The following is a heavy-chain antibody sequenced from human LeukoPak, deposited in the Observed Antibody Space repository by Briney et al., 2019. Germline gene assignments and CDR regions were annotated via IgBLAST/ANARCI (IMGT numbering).Heavy chain of an antibody. D-gene: IGHD2-15*01. CDR3: ARGRRVVAAKKIFDY. Sequence: ASVKVSCKASGGTFGDYAISWVRQAPGHGLEWMGGIIPIYGTTHYAQKFQGRVTIHTDESTSSAYMELRSLRFEDTAVYYCARGRRVVAAKKIFDYWGQGTLVTVSS. V-gene: IGHV1-69*05. CDR2: IIPIYGTT. J-gene: IGHJ4*02. CDR1: GGTFGDYA.